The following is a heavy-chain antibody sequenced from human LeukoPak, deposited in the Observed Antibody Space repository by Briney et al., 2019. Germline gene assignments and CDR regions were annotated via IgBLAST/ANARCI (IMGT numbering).Heavy chain of an antibody. CDR1: GGSFSGYY. D-gene: IGHD2-2*02. Sequence: PSETLSLTCAVYGGSFSGYYWSWIRQPPGKGLEWIGEINHSGSTNYNPSLKCRVTISVDTSKNQFSLKLSSVTAADTAVYYCARGIVVVPAAISLSRPGARFDYWGQGTLVTVSS. CDR3: ARGIVVVPAAISLSRPGARFDY. J-gene: IGHJ4*02. V-gene: IGHV4-34*01. CDR2: INHSGST.